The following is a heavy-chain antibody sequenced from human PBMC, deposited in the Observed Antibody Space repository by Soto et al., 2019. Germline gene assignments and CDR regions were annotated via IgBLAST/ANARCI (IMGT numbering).Heavy chain of an antibody. V-gene: IGHV3-53*01. D-gene: IGHD5-12*01. CDR3: ARGGYSGYDSIDY. CDR1: GFTVSSNY. CDR2: IYSGGGT. Sequence: EVQLVESGGGLIQPGGSLRLSCAASGFTVSSNYMSWVRQAPGKGLEWVSVIYSGGGTYYADSVKGRFTISRDNSKNTLYLQMNSLRAEDTAVYYCARGGYSGYDSIDYWGQGTLVTVSS. J-gene: IGHJ4*02.